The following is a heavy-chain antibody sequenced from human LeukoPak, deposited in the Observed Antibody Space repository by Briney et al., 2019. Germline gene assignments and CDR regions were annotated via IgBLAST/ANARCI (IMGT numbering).Heavy chain of an antibody. D-gene: IGHD4-23*01. CDR1: GFTFSSYG. CDR2: ISYDGSNK. J-gene: IGHJ4*02. V-gene: IGHV3-30*18. CDR3: ANLLRWEPY. Sequence: GGTLRLSCAASGFTFSSYGMHWVRQAPGKGLEWVAVISYDGSNKYYADSVKGRFTISRDNSKNTLYLQMNSLRAEDTAVYYCANLLRWEPYWGQGTLVTVSS.